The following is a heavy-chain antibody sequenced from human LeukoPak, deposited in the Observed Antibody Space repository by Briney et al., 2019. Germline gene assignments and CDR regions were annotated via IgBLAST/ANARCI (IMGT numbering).Heavy chain of an antibody. V-gene: IGHV3-33*06. D-gene: IGHD6-13*01. CDR1: GFTFSSYG. Sequence: PGGSLRLSCAASGFTFSSYGMHWVRQAPGKGLEWVAVIWYDGSNKYYADSVKGRFTISRDNSQNTLYLQMNSLRAEDTAVYYCAKVPKGGYFDYWGQGTLVTVSS. J-gene: IGHJ4*02. CDR3: AKVPKGGYFDY. CDR2: IWYDGSNK.